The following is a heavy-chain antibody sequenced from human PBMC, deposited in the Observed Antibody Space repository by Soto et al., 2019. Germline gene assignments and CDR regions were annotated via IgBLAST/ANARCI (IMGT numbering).Heavy chain of an antibody. V-gene: IGHV3-30*18. Sequence: QVQLVESGGGVVQPGRSLRLSCAASGFTFSAYAMHWVRQAPGKGLEWVAVIPYDGSNKYYVDSVKGRFTISRDNSKNLCYLEMNSVGAEERAVYYCPKDALMAAGPPRYWGKGTLVTVPS. CDR3: PKDALMAAGPPRY. CDR2: IPYDGSNK. D-gene: IGHD6-13*01. CDR1: GFTFSAYA. J-gene: IGHJ4*02.